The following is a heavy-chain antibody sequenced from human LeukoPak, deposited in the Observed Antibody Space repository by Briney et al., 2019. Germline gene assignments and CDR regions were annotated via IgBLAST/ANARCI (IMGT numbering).Heavy chain of an antibody. CDR2: ISSSSSYI. CDR1: GFTFSSYS. CDR3: ATPMTIFGVVILDY. V-gene: IGHV3-21*01. D-gene: IGHD3-3*01. Sequence: PGGSLRLSCAASGFTFSSYSMNWVRQAPGKGLEWVSSISSSSSYIYYADSVKGRFTISRDNAKNSLYLQMNNLRAEDTAVYYCATPMTIFGVVILDYWGQGTLVTVSS. J-gene: IGHJ4*02.